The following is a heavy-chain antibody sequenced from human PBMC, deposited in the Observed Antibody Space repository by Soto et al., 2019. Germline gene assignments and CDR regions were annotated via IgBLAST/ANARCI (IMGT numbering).Heavy chain of an antibody. CDR1: GGSISGFY. CDR3: ARGPFCGNDCYFDV. Sequence: PSETLSLTCTVAGGSISGFYWSWVRQPAGKGLEWIGRIYSSGATKYNPSLRNRVTMSVDTSTDQYSLNLASMPAADTAVYFCARGPFCGNDCYFDVWGQGTQVTVSS. D-gene: IGHD2-21*02. J-gene: IGHJ4*02. CDR2: IYSSGAT. V-gene: IGHV4-4*07.